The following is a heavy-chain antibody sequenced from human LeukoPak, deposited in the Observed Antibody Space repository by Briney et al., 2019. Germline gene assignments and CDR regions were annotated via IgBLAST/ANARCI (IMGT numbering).Heavy chain of an antibody. D-gene: IGHD3-3*01. V-gene: IGHV4-30-4*01. CDR3: ASLYDFWSGYSNWFDP. J-gene: IGHJ5*02. CDR2: IYYSGST. CDR1: GGSISSGDYY. Sequence: SETLSLTCTVSGGSISSGDYYWSWIRQPPGKGLEWIGSIYYSGSTYYNPSLKSRVTISVDTSKNQFSLKLSSVTAADTAVYYCASLYDFWSGYSNWFDPWGQGTLVTVSS.